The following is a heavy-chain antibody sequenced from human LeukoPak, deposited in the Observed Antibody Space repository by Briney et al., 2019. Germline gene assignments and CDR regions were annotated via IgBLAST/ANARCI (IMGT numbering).Heavy chain of an antibody. Sequence: ASVKVSCKASGGTFSSYAISWVRQAPGQGLEWMGGIIPIFGTANYAQKFQGRVTITADESTSTAYMELSSLRSEDTAAYYCASHYGDYSNWFDPWGQGTLVTVSS. D-gene: IGHD4-17*01. V-gene: IGHV1-69*13. CDR2: IIPIFGTA. J-gene: IGHJ5*02. CDR1: GGTFSSYA. CDR3: ASHYGDYSNWFDP.